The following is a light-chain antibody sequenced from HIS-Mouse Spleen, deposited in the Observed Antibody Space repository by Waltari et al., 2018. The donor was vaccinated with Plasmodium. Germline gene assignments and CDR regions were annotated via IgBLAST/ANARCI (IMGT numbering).Light chain of an antibody. CDR3: CSYAGSSTYV. Sequence: QSALTQPASVSGSPGQSIPISCTGTSSDVGSYNLVSWYQQHPGKAPKPMIYEGSKRPSGVSNRFSGSKSGNTASLTISGLQAEDEADYYCCSYAGSSTYVFGTGTKVTVL. J-gene: IGLJ1*01. V-gene: IGLV2-23*01. CDR2: EGS. CDR1: SSDVGSYNL.